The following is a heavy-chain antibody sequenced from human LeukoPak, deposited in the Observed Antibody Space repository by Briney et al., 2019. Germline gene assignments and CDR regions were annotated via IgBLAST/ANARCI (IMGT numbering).Heavy chain of an antibody. CDR2: IYTSGST. CDR3: ARGGFYYDSSGYYSLDY. J-gene: IGHJ4*02. Sequence: KPSETLSLTCTVSGGSISSYYWSWIRQPAGKGLEWIGRIYTSGSTNYNPSLKSRVTMSVDTSKNQFSLKLSSVTAADTAVYYCARGGFYYDSSGYYSLDYWGQGTLVTVSS. D-gene: IGHD3-22*01. CDR1: GGSISSYY. V-gene: IGHV4-4*07.